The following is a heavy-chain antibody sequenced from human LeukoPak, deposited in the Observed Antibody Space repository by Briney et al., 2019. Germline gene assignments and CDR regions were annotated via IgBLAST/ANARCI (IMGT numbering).Heavy chain of an antibody. CDR2: ISSSSSYI. Sequence: GGSLRLSCAASGFTFSSYSMNWVRQAPGKGLEWVSSISSSSSYIYYADSVKGRFTISRDNAKNSLYLQINSLRAEDTAVYYCARLNQYYDFWSGYYRSGMDVWGQGTTVTVSS. V-gene: IGHV3-21*01. CDR1: GFTFSSYS. CDR3: ARLNQYYDFWSGYYRSGMDV. J-gene: IGHJ6*02. D-gene: IGHD3-3*01.